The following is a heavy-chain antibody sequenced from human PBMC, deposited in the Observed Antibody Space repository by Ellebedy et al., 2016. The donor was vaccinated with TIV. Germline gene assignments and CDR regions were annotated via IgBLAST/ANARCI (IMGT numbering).Heavy chain of an antibody. CDR1: GGSIRSSTYY. Sequence: MPGGSLRLSCSVSGGSIRSSTYYWGWIRQPPGKGLEWIGSFYYSGSTYYNPSLKSRVTISVDTPNNQFSLKLSSVTAADTAVYYCASEVGGGPFDYWGQGTLVTVSS. CDR2: FYYSGST. CDR3: ASEVGGGPFDY. V-gene: IGHV4-39*07. J-gene: IGHJ4*02. D-gene: IGHD1-26*01.